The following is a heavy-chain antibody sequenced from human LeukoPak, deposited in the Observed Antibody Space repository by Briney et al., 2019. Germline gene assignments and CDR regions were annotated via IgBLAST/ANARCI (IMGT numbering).Heavy chain of an antibody. J-gene: IGHJ3*02. CDR2: ISYDGSNK. Sequence: SGGSLRLSCAASRFTFSSYAMHWVRQAPGKGLEWVAVISYDGSNKYYADSVKGRFTISRDNSKNTLYLQMNSLRAEDTAVYYCARDPPKVANDAFDIWGQGTMVTVSS. CDR3: ARDPPKVANDAFDI. CDR1: RFTFSSYA. V-gene: IGHV3-30-3*01. D-gene: IGHD2-15*01.